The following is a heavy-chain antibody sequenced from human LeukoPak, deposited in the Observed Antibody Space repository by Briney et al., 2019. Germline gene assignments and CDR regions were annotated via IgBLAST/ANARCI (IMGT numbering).Heavy chain of an antibody. J-gene: IGHJ4*02. CDR1: GFTFSSYG. V-gene: IGHV3-30*02. CDR3: AKEGWVVVITSTPFFDY. D-gene: IGHD3-22*01. Sequence: GGSLRLSCAASGFTFSSYGMHWVRQAPGKGLEWVAFIRYDGSNKYYADSVKGRFTISRDNSKNTLYLQMNSLRAEDTAVYYCAKEGWVVVITSTPFFDYWGQGTLVTVSS. CDR2: IRYDGSNK.